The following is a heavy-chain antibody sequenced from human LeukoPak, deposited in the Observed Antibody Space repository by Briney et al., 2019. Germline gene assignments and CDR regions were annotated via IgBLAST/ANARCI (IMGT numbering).Heavy chain of an antibody. J-gene: IGHJ4*02. CDR1: GGSMNDYY. CDR2: IFYTGST. D-gene: IGHD3-3*02. Sequence: SETLSLTCTVSGGSMNDYYWSWIRQSPGKSLEWIGYIFYTGSTAYSPSLKSRVFISVDTSKNQFSLQMTSVTAADTAVYYCARHTGDKSIFNYYFDNWGLGNLVIVSS. V-gene: IGHV4-59*08. CDR3: ARHTGDKSIFNYYFDN.